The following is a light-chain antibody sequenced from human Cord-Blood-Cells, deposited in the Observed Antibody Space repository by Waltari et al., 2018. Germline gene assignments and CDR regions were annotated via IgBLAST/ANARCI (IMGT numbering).Light chain of an antibody. CDR1: QSVSSN. CDR2: GAS. Sequence: EIVMTQYPATLSASPGERATLACRASQSVSSNLTWYQQKPGQAPRLLIYGASTRATGIPARFSGSGSGTECTLTISSLQSEDFAVYYCQQYNNWPYTFGQGTKLEIK. CDR3: QQYNNWPYT. J-gene: IGKJ2*01. V-gene: IGKV3-15*01.